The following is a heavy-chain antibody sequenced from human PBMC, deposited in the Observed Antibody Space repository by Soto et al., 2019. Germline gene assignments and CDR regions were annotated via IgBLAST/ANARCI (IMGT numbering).Heavy chain of an antibody. CDR3: ARGGRIAVAGTFAY. Sequence: GASVKVSCKASGYTFTSYGISWVRQAPGQGLEWMGWISAYNGNTNYAQKLQGRVTMTTDTSTSTAYMELRSLRSDDTSVYYCARGGRIAVAGTFAYWGQGTLVTVSS. J-gene: IGHJ4*02. V-gene: IGHV1-18*01. CDR2: ISAYNGNT. CDR1: GYTFTSYG. D-gene: IGHD6-19*01.